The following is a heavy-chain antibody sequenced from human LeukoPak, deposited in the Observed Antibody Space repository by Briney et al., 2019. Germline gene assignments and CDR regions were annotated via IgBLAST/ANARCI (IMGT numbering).Heavy chain of an antibody. CDR2: VFYPGST. V-gene: IGHV4-59*11. J-gene: IGHJ4*02. Sequence: TSETLSLTCTVSGGSINSHYWSWIRQPPGKGLEWIGYVFYPGSTNYHPSLKSRVTMSLDTSRDQFSLRLTSVTAADTAIYYCASRPADSTWYGVFDYWSQGTLVTVSS. CDR1: GGSINSHY. CDR3: ASRPADSTWYGVFDY. D-gene: IGHD6-13*01.